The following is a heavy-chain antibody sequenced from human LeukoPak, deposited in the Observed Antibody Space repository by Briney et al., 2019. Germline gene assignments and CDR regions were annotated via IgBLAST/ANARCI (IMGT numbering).Heavy chain of an antibody. Sequence: GGSLRLSCAASGFTFRSHDMHWVRQAPGKGLKWVTFVRFDGSDKNYADSVKGRFTISRDNSKNTLSLQMISLRAEDTAVYYCAKSLYPDAFDIWGQGTMVTVS. D-gene: IGHD2-8*01. CDR1: GFTFRSHD. CDR3: AKSLYPDAFDI. V-gene: IGHV3-30*02. CDR2: VRFDGSDK. J-gene: IGHJ3*02.